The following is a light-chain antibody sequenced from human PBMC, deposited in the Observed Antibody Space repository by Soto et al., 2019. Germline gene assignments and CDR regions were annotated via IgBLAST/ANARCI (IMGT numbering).Light chain of an antibody. CDR3: QQRSNWPPVT. J-gene: IGKJ4*01. CDR2: DAS. V-gene: IGKV3-11*01. Sequence: EIVLTQSPATLSLSPGERATLSCRASQSVSSYLAWYQQKPGQAPRLLIYDASNRATGIQARFSGSGSGTDFTRPISSLEPEDFAIHYCQQRSNWPPVTFGGGTKVEIK. CDR1: QSVSSY.